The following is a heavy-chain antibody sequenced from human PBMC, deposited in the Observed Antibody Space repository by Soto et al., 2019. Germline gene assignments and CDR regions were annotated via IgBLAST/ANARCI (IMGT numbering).Heavy chain of an antibody. Sequence: GRAMRVSWAACGFTVSSYGVHWVRQAPRKGLVWVSRINAEGSITHYADSVKGRFTISRDNSKNTLYVQMNTLRDEDTAVYYCAKDSLRGEVPAALNFDYWGRGPLLTV. D-gene: IGHD2-2*01. CDR3: AKDSLRGEVPAALNFDY. CDR2: INAEGSIT. CDR1: GFTVSSYG. J-gene: IGHJ4*02. V-gene: IGHV3-74*01.